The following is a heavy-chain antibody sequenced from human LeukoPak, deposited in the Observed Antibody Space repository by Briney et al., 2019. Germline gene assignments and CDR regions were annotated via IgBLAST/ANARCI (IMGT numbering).Heavy chain of an antibody. Sequence: PGGSLRLSCTASGFTFSSYSMNWVRQPPGKGLEWVSSISSSSSYIYYADSVKGRFTISRDNAKNSLYLQMNSLRAEDTAVYYCARDAGGYGDYAANYWGQGTLVTVSS. CDR2: ISSSSSYI. CDR3: ARDAGGYGDYAANY. CDR1: GFTFSSYS. J-gene: IGHJ4*02. V-gene: IGHV3-21*01. D-gene: IGHD4-17*01.